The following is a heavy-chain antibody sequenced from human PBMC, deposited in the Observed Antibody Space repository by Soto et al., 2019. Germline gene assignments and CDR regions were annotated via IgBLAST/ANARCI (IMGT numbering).Heavy chain of an antibody. CDR1: GFTFSNSA. CDR3: SKDCSTVFGVVTYYFDY. V-gene: IGHV3-30*18. J-gene: IGHJ4*02. CDR2: LSYDGSHN. Sequence: QVQLVESGGGVVQPGRSLRLSCAASGFTFSNSAMHWVRQTPDKGLEWVAFLSYDGSHNYYADSVKGRFTISRDNSKNTLYLQRNSLRVEDTAVYYWSKDCSTVFGVVTYYFDYWGQCALVTVSS. D-gene: IGHD3-3*01.